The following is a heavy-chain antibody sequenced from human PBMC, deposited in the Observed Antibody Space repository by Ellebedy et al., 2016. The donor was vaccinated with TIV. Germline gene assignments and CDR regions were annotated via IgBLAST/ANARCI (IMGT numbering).Heavy chain of an antibody. Sequence: MPSETLSLTCAVYGGSFSDNYWSWIRQPPGKGLEWIGEITHSGGTNYNPSLTSRVTISVDTSKNQFSLKLSSVTAADTAVYYCARDLTRGGYFDYWGLGTLVTVSS. D-gene: IGHD3-10*01. CDR3: ARDLTRGGYFDY. J-gene: IGHJ4*02. CDR1: GGSFSDNY. CDR2: ITHSGGT. V-gene: IGHV4-34*01.